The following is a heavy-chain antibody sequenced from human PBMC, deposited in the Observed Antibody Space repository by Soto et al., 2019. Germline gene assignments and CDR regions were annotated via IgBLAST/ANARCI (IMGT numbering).Heavy chain of an antibody. J-gene: IGHJ3*02. CDR1: AFTLSSYW. V-gene: IGHV3-7*01. Sequence: EVQLVESGGGLVQPGGSLRLSCEASAFTLSSYWMSWVRQAPGKGLEWVANIKPDGSEKYYVDSVKGRFTISRDNTKNSLYLQMSTLRHEDTAMYYGARDYEFGFDSWGQGTLVTVSS. D-gene: IGHD3-22*01. CDR2: IKPDGSEK. CDR3: ARDYEFGFDS.